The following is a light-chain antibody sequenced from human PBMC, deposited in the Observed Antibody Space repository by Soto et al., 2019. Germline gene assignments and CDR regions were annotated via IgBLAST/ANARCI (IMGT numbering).Light chain of an antibody. Sequence: QSALTQPPSASGSPGQSVTISCTGTSTDVGGYNYVSWYQQHPGKAPKLLILEVNKRPSGVPDRFSGSKSGNTASLTVSGLQAEDEADYYCSSYVTYYSEVFGTGTVVTVL. CDR1: STDVGGYNY. V-gene: IGLV2-8*01. CDR3: SSYVTYYSEV. CDR2: EVN. J-gene: IGLJ1*01.